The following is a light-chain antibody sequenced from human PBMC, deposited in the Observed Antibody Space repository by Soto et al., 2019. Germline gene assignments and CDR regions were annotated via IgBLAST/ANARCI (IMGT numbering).Light chain of an antibody. CDR2: DVS. Sequence: QSALTQPRSVSGSPGQSVTISCTGTSSDVGGYNYVSWYQQHPGKDPKVMIYDVSERPSGVPDRFSGSKSGNTASLTISGLQAEDEADYCCSYAGSPRYVFGTGTKLTVL. V-gene: IGLV2-11*01. CDR1: SSDVGGYNY. CDR3: CSYAGSPRYV. J-gene: IGLJ1*01.